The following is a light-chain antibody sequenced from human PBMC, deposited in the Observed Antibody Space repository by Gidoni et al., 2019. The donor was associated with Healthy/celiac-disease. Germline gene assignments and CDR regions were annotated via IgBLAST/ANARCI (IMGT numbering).Light chain of an antibody. V-gene: IGKV1-5*03. CDR1: QSISSW. CDR2: KAS. J-gene: IGKJ2*01. CDR3: QQYNSYPDT. Sequence: DIQMTQSPSTLSASVGERVTITCRASQSISSWVAWYQQKPGQAPKLLIDKASSLESGVPSRCSGRGAATEFTLTSSRLQPDDFATYYCQQYNSYPDTFGQGTKLEIK.